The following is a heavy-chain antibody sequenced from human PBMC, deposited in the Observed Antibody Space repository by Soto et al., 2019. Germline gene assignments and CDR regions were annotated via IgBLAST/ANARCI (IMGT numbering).Heavy chain of an antibody. Sequence: QVQLVESGGGVVQPGRSLRLSCAASGFTFSSYGMHWVRQAPGKGLEWVAVIWYDGSNKYYADSVKGRFTISRDNSKNTLYLQMNSLRAEDTAVYYCARGKYSSSSKYSFFDYWGQGTLVTVSS. V-gene: IGHV3-33*01. CDR1: GFTFSSYG. CDR3: ARGKYSSSSKYSFFDY. CDR2: IWYDGSNK. J-gene: IGHJ4*02. D-gene: IGHD6-6*01.